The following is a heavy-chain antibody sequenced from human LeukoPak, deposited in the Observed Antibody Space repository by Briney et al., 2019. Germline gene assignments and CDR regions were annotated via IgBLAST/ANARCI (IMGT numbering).Heavy chain of an antibody. CDR2: IYYSGST. CDR1: GGSISSYY. D-gene: IGHD4-17*01. J-gene: IGHJ4*02. CDR3: ARFDPLRYFDY. Sequence: SETLSLTCTVSGGSISSYYWSWTRQPPGKGLEWIGYIYYSGSTNYNPSLKSRVTISVDTSKNQFSLKLSSVTAADTAVYYCARFDPLRYFDYWGQGTLVTVSS. V-gene: IGHV4-59*01.